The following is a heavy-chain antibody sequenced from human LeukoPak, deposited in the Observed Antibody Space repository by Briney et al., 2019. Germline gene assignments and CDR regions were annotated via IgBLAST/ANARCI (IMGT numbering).Heavy chain of an antibody. CDR1: GFTFSSYA. Sequence: GGSLRLSCAASGFTFSSYAMHWVRQAPGKGLEWVAVISYDGSNKYYADSVKGRFTISRDNSKNTLYLQMNSLRAEDTAVYYCARDDWGFDYWGQGTLVTVSS. D-gene: IGHD7-27*01. V-gene: IGHV3-30-3*01. CDR2: ISYDGSNK. J-gene: IGHJ4*02. CDR3: ARDDWGFDY.